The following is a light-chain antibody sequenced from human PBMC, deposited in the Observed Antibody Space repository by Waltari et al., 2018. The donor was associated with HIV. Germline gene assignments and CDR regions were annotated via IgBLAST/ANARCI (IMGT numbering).Light chain of an antibody. J-gene: IGLJ3*02. CDR1: SSYIGRKT. CDR3: AAWDDSLDVWV. Sequence: QSVLTQPPSASGTPGQRVTISCSGGSSYIGRKTVNWYQQLPGMAPKLLIYTNDQRPAAVPDRFSCSKSGTSASLAISGLQSEDEADYYCAAWDDSLDVWVFGGGTKLTVL. V-gene: IGLV1-44*01. CDR2: TND.